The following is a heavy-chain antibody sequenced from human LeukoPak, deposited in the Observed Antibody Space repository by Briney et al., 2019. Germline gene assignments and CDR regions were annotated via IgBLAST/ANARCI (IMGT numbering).Heavy chain of an antibody. CDR2: IRYDGSNK. Sequence: GGSLRLSCEASGFTFSSYGMHWVRQAPGKGLEWVAFIRYDGSNKYYADSVKGRFTISRDNSKNTLYLQMNSLRAEDTAVYYCAKPTYSSSWYTTPSYFDYWGQGTLVTVSS. D-gene: IGHD6-13*01. J-gene: IGHJ4*02. CDR1: GFTFSSYG. V-gene: IGHV3-30*02. CDR3: AKPTYSSSWYTTPSYFDY.